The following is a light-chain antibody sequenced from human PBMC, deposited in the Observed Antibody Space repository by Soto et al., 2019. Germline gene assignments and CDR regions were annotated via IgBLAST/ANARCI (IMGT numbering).Light chain of an antibody. CDR2: QTS. J-gene: IGKJ1*01. CDR1: QYINTR. V-gene: IGKV3-11*01. Sequence: EIVLTQSPGTLSLSPGERATLSCRASQYINTRLAWYQHRPGQAPRLLIYQTSIRAAGIPARFSASGSGTDFTLTISDVQPEDFALSYCHQRQSWPRTFGQWTKVDIK. CDR3: HQRQSWPRT.